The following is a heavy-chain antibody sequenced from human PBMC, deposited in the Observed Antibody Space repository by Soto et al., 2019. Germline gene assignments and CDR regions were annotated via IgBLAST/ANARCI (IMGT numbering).Heavy chain of an antibody. Sequence: SETLSLTCTVSGGSISSGNYYWSWIRQPPGKGLEWIGFISYSGTTHYSASLRSRVSISVDTSKNQFSLDLSSVTAADTAVYYCASHVIYYYDSSGYYYSPYYFDYWGQGTLVTVSS. J-gene: IGHJ4*02. CDR2: ISYSGTT. V-gene: IGHV4-30-4*01. CDR3: ASHVIYYYDSSGYYYSPYYFDY. CDR1: GGSISSGNYY. D-gene: IGHD3-22*01.